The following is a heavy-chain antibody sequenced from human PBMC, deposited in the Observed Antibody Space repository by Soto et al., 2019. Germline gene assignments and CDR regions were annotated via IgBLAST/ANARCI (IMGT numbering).Heavy chain of an antibody. J-gene: IGHJ1*01. Sequence: PSETLSLTCAVSGGSFSGYFWRWIRQPTGKGLEWIGEITPTGGTNYNQSLKSRLTISVDTSRNQFSIKGTTMTAADTGVYYCARGSSASSWVLQYWGQG. CDR3: ARGSSASSWVLQY. CDR1: GGSFSGYF. V-gene: IGHV4-34*01. D-gene: IGHD6-13*01. CDR2: ITPTGGT.